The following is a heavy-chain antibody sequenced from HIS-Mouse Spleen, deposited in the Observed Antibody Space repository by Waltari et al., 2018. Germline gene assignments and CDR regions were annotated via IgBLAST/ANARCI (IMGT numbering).Heavy chain of an antibody. J-gene: IGHJ3*02. Sequence: QLQLQESGPGLVKPSETLSLTCTVSGGSISSSSYYWCGIRQPPGKGLEWFGGIYYRGRTYYNPSLKSRVTISVDTSKNQFSLKLSSVTAADTAVYYCARAPTGFLEWFDAFDIWGQGTMVTVSS. D-gene: IGHD3-3*01. CDR1: GGSISSSSYY. CDR2: IYYRGRT. V-gene: IGHV4-39*07. CDR3: ARAPTGFLEWFDAFDI.